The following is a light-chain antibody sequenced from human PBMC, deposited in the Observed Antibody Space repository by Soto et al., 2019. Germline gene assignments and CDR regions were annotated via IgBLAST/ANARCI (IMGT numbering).Light chain of an antibody. J-gene: IGLJ3*02. CDR1: SGSIDSNY. V-gene: IGLV6-57*04. CDR2: NDD. Sequence: NFMLTQPHSVSESPGKTVIISCTRSSGSIDSNYVQWFQKLPGSAPTIVIFNDDQRPSGVPARFSGSVDSSSNSASLTISGLRTEDEAEYYCQSFDSTSRVFGGGTKLTVL. CDR3: QSFDSTSRV.